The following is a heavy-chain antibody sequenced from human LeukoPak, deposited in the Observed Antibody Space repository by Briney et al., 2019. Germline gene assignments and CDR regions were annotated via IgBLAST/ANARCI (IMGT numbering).Heavy chain of an antibody. CDR2: INPSGGST. V-gene: IGHV1-46*03. J-gene: IGHJ6*03. D-gene: IGHD6-13*01. CDR1: GYTFTSYY. Sequence: ASVKVSCKASGYTFTSYYMHWVRQAPGQGLEWMGIINPSGGSTSYAQKFQGRVTMTRDTSTSTVYMELSSLRSEDTAVYYCATTVVSGSWYWDYYYYYMDVWGKGTTVTVSS. CDR3: ATTVVSGSWYWDYYYYYMDV.